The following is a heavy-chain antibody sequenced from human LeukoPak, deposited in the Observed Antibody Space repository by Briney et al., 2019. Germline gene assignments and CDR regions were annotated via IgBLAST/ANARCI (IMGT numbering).Heavy chain of an antibody. Sequence: GGSLRLSCAASGFTFSTYEMNWVRQAPGKGLEWVSYISSSGSIIYYTDSVRGRFTISRDNAKNSLYLQMDSLRADDTAVYYCARNTYADYWGQGTLVTVS. J-gene: IGHJ4*02. D-gene: IGHD5-18*01. CDR2: ISSSGSII. CDR1: GFTFSTYE. CDR3: ARNTYADY. V-gene: IGHV3-48*03.